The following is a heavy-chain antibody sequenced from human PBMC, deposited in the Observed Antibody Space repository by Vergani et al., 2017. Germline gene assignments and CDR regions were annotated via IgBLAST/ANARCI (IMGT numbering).Heavy chain of an antibody. CDR3: ARTESFILRYFHWAL. D-gene: IGHD3-9*01. CDR1: GGSITSSSYY. CDR2: IYHSGVA. V-gene: IGHV4-39*01. J-gene: IGHJ4*02. Sequence: QLHLQESGPGLVKPSETLSLTCTVSGGSITSSSYYWGWIRQPPGKGLEWIGNIYHSGVASYNPSLKGRVTISVDTSKNQFSLEVTSVTAADTAIYFCARTESFILRYFHWALWGQGTLVTVSS.